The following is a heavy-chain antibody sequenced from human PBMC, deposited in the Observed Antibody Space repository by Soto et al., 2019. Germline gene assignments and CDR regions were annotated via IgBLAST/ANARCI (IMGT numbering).Heavy chain of an antibody. D-gene: IGHD5-12*01. Sequence: QVQLQESGPGLVKPSETLSLTCTVSGGSVSSGSYYWSWIRQPPGKGPEWIGYIYYSGSTNYNPSLKSRVTISVDTSKNQFSLKLSSVTAADTAVYYCAREADIVATSPNNLWGQGTLVTVSS. CDR1: GGSVSSGSYY. CDR3: AREADIVATSPNNL. CDR2: IYYSGST. V-gene: IGHV4-61*01. J-gene: IGHJ5*02.